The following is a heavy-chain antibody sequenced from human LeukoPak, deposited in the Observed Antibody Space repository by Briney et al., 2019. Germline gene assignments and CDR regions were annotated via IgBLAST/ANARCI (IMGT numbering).Heavy chain of an antibody. CDR3: ATRISTTHGLDS. D-gene: IGHD1-1*01. CDR1: GFTFSTFG. CDR2: ISDSGSMT. V-gene: IGHV3-23*01. Sequence: GGSLRLSCAASGFTFSTFGMTWVRQAPGKGLEWVSSISDSGSMTTYADSVKGRFTISRDNSKNALYLQMHGLRAEDMAIYYCATRISTTHGLDSWGQGALVTVSS. J-gene: IGHJ4*02.